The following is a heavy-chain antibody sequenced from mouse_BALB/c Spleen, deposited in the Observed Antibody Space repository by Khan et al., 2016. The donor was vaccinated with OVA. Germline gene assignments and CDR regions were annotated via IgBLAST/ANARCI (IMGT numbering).Heavy chain of an antibody. J-gene: IGHJ1*01. CDR2: IDPYYGGI. V-gene: IGHV1S135*01. Sequence: EVELVESGPELEKPGASVKISCKASGYSFTGYNMNWVKQSNGKSLEWIGNIDPYYGGISYNQKFKGKATLTVDKSSSTAYMQLKSLTSEDSAVYDCARSTWYFDVWGEGTTVTVSA. CDR1: GYSFTGYN. CDR3: ARSTWYFDV.